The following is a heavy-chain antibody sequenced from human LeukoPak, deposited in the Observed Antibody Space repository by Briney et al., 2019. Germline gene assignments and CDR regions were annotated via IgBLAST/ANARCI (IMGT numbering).Heavy chain of an antibody. CDR2: INQGGSEK. V-gene: IGHV3-7*03. D-gene: IGHD6-25*01. J-gene: IGHJ4*02. CDR1: GFTFGSYY. CDR3: ARAGVYGSGRYWFDY. Sequence: GGSLRLSCAASGFTFGSYYMTWARQAPGKGLEWVANINQGGSEKNYVDSVKGRFTISRDNAKNSLYLQMYSLSSEDTAVYYCARAGVYGSGRYWFDYWGQGTLVTVAS.